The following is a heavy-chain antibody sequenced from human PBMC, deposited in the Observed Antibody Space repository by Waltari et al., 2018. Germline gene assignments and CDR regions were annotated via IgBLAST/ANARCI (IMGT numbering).Heavy chain of an antibody. Sequence: EVQLVESGGGLVQPGRSLRLSCTAAGFTFGDYTMSWFRQAPGKGLEWVGFIRSKTYGGTTEYAASVKGRFTISRDDSKTIAYLQMNSLKTEDTALYYCSRSGSTSSWSGTSFDYWGQGTLVAVSS. V-gene: IGHV3-49*03. CDR2: IRSKTYGGTT. CDR3: SRSGSTSSWSGTSFDY. J-gene: IGHJ4*02. CDR1: GFTFGDYT. D-gene: IGHD6-19*01.